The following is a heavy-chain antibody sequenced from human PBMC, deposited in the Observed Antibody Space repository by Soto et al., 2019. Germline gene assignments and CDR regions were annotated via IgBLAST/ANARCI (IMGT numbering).Heavy chain of an antibody. J-gene: IGHJ4*02. CDR1: GFTFSSYW. D-gene: IGHD2-15*01. Sequence: PGGSLRLSCAASGFTFSSYWMHWVRQAPGKGLVWASRINSDGSSTSYAGSVKGRFTISRDNAKNTLYLQMNSLRAEDTAVYYCVRTSLVVAAATREDYWGQGTLVTVSS. CDR3: VRTSLVVAAATREDY. CDR2: INSDGSST. V-gene: IGHV3-74*01.